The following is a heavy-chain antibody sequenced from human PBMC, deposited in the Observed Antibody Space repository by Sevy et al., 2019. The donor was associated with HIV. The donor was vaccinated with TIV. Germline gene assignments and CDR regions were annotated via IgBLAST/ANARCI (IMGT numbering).Heavy chain of an antibody. CDR3: CRSRSSQLIDY. CDR1: GFTFSDSP. V-gene: IGHV3-73*01. J-gene: IGHJ4*02. CDR2: IRTTLNSYET. Sequence: GGSLRLSCAASGFTFSDSPIHWVRQTSRQGLEWLGRIRTTLNSYETTYAASRGGRFTISRDDSKSTAYLQMSSLKIEDTAVYYCCRSRSSQLIDYWGQGTLVTVSS. D-gene: IGHD1-1*01.